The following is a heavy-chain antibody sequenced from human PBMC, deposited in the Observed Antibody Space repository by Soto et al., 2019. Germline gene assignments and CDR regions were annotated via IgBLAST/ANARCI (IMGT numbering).Heavy chain of an antibody. CDR1: GGTFSSYA. V-gene: IGHV1-69*06. J-gene: IGHJ6*02. D-gene: IGHD5-12*01. CDR3: AIRGYSGYDSGYYYGMDV. CDR2: IIPIFGTA. Sequence: PSVKVSFKASGGTFSSYAISWLRQAPGQGLEWMGGIIPIFGTANYAQKFQGRVTITADKSTSTAYMELSSLRSEDTAVYDCAIRGYSGYDSGYYYGMDVWGQGTTVTVSS.